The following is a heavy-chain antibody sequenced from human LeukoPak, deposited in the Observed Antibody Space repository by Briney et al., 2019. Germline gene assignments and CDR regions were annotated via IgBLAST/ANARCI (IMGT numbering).Heavy chain of an antibody. CDR1: GGSIGSGSYY. CDR3: ARSHDYGGKDFDY. Sequence: SETLSLTCTVSGGSIGSGSYYWSWIRQPAGKGLEWIGRIYTSGSTNYNPSLKSRVAISVDTSKNQFSLKLSSVTAADTAVYYCARSHDYGGKDFDYWGQGTLVTVSS. CDR2: IYTSGST. D-gene: IGHD4-23*01. J-gene: IGHJ4*02. V-gene: IGHV4-61*02.